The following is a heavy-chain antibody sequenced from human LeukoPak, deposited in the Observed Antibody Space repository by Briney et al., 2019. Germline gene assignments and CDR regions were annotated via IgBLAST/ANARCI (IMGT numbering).Heavy chain of an antibody. Sequence: GGSLRLSCAASGITLSNYGMSWVRQAPGKGLEWVAGISGSGGSTNYADSVKGRFTISRDNPKNTLYLQMNSLRVEDTAVYFCAKRGVVIRVILVGFHKEAYYFDSWGQGARVTVSS. D-gene: IGHD3-22*01. CDR1: GITLSNYG. CDR3: AKRGVVIRVILVGFHKEAYYFDS. CDR2: ISGSGGST. J-gene: IGHJ4*02. V-gene: IGHV3-23*01.